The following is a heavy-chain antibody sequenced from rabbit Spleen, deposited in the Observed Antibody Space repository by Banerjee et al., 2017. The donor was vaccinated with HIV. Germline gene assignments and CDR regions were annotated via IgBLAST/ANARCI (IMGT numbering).Heavy chain of an antibody. V-gene: IGHV1S47*01. J-gene: IGHJ4*01. Sequence: QEQLEESGGGLVKPEGSLTLTCKASGFPFSNKAVMCWVRQAPGKGLEWVGYIVPIFGGAYYASWVNGRFTISSHNAQNTLYLQLNSLTVADTATYFCARGFYTYDDYADFYGYYFNLWGQGTLVTVS. CDR3: ARGFYTYDDYADFYGYYFNL. CDR1: GFPFSNKA. CDR2: IVPIFGGA. D-gene: IGHD2-1*01.